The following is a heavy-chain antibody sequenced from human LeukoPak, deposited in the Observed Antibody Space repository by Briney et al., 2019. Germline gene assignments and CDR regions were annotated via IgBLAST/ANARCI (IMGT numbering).Heavy chain of an antibody. J-gene: IGHJ5*02. CDR1: GFTFSSYA. CDR2: ISGSGGST. CDR3: AKDRFWGTIFGVVGNWFDP. D-gene: IGHD3-3*01. V-gene: IGHV3-23*01. Sequence: GGSLRLSCAASGFTFSSYAMSWVRQAPGKGLEWVSAISGSGGSTYYADSVKGRFTISRDNSKNTLYLQMNSLRAEDTAVYYCAKDRFWGTIFGVVGNWFDPWGQGTLVTVSS.